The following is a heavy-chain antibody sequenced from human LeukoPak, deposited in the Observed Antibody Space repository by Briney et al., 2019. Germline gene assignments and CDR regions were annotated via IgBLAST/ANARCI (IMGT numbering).Heavy chain of an antibody. J-gene: IGHJ4*02. CDR2: ISGGGETT. CDR1: GSTFNNYA. D-gene: IGHD4-17*01. Sequence: PGGSLRLSCAASGSTFNNYAMNWVRQAPGKGLEWVSSISGGGETTYYADSAKGRFTISRDNSQNTLYLQMNSRRAEDTAVYYCARDYADYVGYFFFDYRGQGTLVTVSS. CDR3: ARDYADYVGYFFFDY. V-gene: IGHV3-23*01.